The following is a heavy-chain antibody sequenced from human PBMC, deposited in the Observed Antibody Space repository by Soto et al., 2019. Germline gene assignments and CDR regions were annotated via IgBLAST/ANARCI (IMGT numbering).Heavy chain of an antibody. V-gene: IGHV2-5*02. J-gene: IGHJ4*02. Sequence: QITLKESGPSPVKPTQTLTVTCTFSGFSLSNSGVGVAWIRQPPGKALEWLALIYGDNDKRYSPYLKTRLTITKDTSKNQVVLTMTNMDPVDTATYYCAPCTLHDYGDYDPGTSHVFDSWGQGTLVTVSS. CDR2: IYGDNDK. CDR1: GFSLSNSGVG. CDR3: APCTLHDYGDYDPGTSHVFDS. D-gene: IGHD4-17*01.